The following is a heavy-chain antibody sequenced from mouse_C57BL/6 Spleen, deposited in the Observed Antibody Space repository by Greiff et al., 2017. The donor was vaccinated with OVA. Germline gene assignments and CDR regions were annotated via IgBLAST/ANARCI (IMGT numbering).Heavy chain of an antibody. J-gene: IGHJ3*01. D-gene: IGHD2-4*01. CDR1: GYTFTDYY. Sequence: EVQLQQSGPELVKPGASVKISCKASGYTFTDYYMNWVKQSHGKSLEWIGDINPNNGGTSYNQKFKGKATLTVDKSSSTAYMELRSLTSEDSAVYYCARRGGLPFAYWGQGTLVTVSA. V-gene: IGHV1-26*01. CDR2: INPNNGGT. CDR3: ARRGGLPFAY.